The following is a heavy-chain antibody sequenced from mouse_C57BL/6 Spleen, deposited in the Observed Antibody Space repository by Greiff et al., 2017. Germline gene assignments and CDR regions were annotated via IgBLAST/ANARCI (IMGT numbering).Heavy chain of an antibody. V-gene: IGHV3-6*01. CDR1: GYSITSGYY. CDR3: ARGGNYTWYFDV. D-gene: IGHD2-1*01. J-gene: IGHJ1*03. CDR2: ISYDGSN. Sequence: DVKLQESGPGLVKPSQSLSLTCSVTGYSITSGYYWNWIRQFPGNKLEWMGYISYDGSNNYNPSLKNRISITRDTSKNQFFLKLNSVTTEDTATYYCARGGNYTWYFDVWGTGTTVTVSS.